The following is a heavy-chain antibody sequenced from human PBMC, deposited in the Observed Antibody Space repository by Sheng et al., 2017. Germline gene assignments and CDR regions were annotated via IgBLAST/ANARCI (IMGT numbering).Heavy chain of an antibody. CDR1: GGTFNRYC. J-gene: IGHJ3*02. CDR3: ARHLATEAFDI. V-gene: IGHV1-69*13. Sequence: QVQLVQSGAEVKNPGSSVKVSCKASGGTFNRYCVSWVRQVPGHGLEWMGGIIFAFGTTNYAQDMQGRVTISADQSTNTVYMELSSLRSDDTGIYYCARHLATEAFDIWGPGTMVSVSS. CDR2: IIFAFGTT.